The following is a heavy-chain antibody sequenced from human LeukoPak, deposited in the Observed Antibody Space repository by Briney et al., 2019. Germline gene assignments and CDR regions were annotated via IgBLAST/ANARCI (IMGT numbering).Heavy chain of an antibody. CDR1: GYTFTSYD. CDR3: ATHLKLERWNGAFDI. V-gene: IGHV1-8*03. Sequence: ASVKVSCKASGYTFTSYDINWVRQATGQGLEWMGWMNPNSGNTGYAQKFQGRVTITRNTSISTAYMELSSLRSEDTAVYYCATHLKLERWNGAFDIWGQGTMVTVSS. J-gene: IGHJ3*02. D-gene: IGHD1-1*01. CDR2: MNPNSGNT.